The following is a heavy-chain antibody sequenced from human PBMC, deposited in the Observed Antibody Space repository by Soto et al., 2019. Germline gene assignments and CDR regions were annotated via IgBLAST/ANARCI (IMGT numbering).Heavy chain of an antibody. CDR3: ARRVVPAASFDY. V-gene: IGHV4-39*01. D-gene: IGHD2-2*01. Sequence: QLQLQESGPGLVKPSETLSLTCTVSGGSISSSSYYWGWIRQPPGKGLEWIGSIYYSGSTYYNPSLKSRVTISVDTSKNQFSLKLSSVTAADTVVYYCARRVVPAASFDYWGQGTLVTVSS. J-gene: IGHJ4*02. CDR2: IYYSGST. CDR1: GGSISSSSYY.